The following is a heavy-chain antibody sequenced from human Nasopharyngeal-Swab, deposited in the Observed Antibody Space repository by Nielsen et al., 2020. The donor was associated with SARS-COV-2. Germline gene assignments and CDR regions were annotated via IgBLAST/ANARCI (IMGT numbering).Heavy chain of an antibody. Sequence: GGSLRLSCAASGFTFSSYGMHWVRQAPGKGLEWVAFIRYDGFNQHYADSVKGQFTISRDSFKNTLYLQLNSLRAEDTAVYYCAKDHKMDSGGGVGYMDVWGKGTTVTVSS. CDR2: IRYDGFNQ. CDR3: AKDHKMDSGGGVGYMDV. J-gene: IGHJ6*03. CDR1: GFTFSSYG. D-gene: IGHD3-16*01. V-gene: IGHV3-30*02.